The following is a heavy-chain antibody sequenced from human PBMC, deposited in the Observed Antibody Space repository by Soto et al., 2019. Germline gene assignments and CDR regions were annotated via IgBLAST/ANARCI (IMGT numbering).Heavy chain of an antibody. Sequence: PGGSLRLSCAASGFTFDDYAMHWVRQAPGKGLEWVSGISWNSGSIGYADSVKGRFTISRDNAKNSLYLQMNSLRAEDTALYYCAKDIGYSSGWTDAFDIWGQGTMVTVSS. CDR1: GFTFDDYA. J-gene: IGHJ3*02. CDR3: AKDIGYSSGWTDAFDI. V-gene: IGHV3-9*01. CDR2: ISWNSGSI. D-gene: IGHD6-19*01.